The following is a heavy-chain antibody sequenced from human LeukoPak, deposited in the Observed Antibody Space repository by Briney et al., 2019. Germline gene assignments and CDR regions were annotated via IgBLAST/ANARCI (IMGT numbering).Heavy chain of an antibody. CDR3: ARVVAATAIDY. Sequence: GESLRISCKGSGYXFTSYWISWVRQMPGKGLEWKGRIDPSDSYTNYSPSFQGHVTISADKSISTAYLQWSSLKASDTAMYFCARVVAATAIDYWGQGTLVTVSS. CDR2: IDPSDSYT. D-gene: IGHD2-15*01. J-gene: IGHJ4*02. CDR1: GYXFTSYW. V-gene: IGHV5-10-1*01.